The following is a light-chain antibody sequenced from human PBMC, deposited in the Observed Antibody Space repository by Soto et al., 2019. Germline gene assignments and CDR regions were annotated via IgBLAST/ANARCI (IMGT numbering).Light chain of an antibody. CDR1: QSVIANY. CDR2: RAS. V-gene: IGKV3-20*01. Sequence: DIVLTQSPGTLSLSPGERATLSCRASQSVIANYLAWYQQKPGQAPRLLIYRASSRATGIPDRFSGTGSGTDFTLTISRVEPEDFAVYYCQQYGPAPITVGEWTRLGIK. CDR3: QQYGPAPIT. J-gene: IGKJ5*01.